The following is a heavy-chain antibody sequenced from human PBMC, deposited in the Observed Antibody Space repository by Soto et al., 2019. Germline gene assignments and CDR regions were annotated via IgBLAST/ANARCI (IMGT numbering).Heavy chain of an antibody. CDR3: ARSFSNWFGELLGVFDY. CDR1: GFTFSSYA. V-gene: IGHV3-30-3*01. D-gene: IGHD3-10*01. Sequence: QVQLVESGGGVVQHGRSLRLSCAASGFTFSSYAMHWVRQAPGKGLEWVAVISYDGSNKYYADSVKGRFTISRDNSKNTLYLQMNSLRAEDTAVYYCARSFSNWFGELLGVFDYWGQGTLVTVSS. CDR2: ISYDGSNK. J-gene: IGHJ4*02.